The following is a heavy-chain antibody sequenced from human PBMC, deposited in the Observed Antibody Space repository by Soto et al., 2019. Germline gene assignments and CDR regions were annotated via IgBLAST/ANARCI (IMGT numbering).Heavy chain of an antibody. V-gene: IGHV1-2*02. CDR2: INPNSGGT. J-gene: IGHJ4*02. D-gene: IGHD6-13*01. CDR1: GYTFTGYY. CDR3: ARARSSSWHDRGSFDY. Sequence: AASVKVSCKASGYTFTGYYMHWVRQAPGQGLEWMGWINPNSGGTNYAQKFQGRVTMTRDTSISTAYMELSRLRSDDTAVYYCARARSSSWHDRGSFDYWGQGTLVTVSS.